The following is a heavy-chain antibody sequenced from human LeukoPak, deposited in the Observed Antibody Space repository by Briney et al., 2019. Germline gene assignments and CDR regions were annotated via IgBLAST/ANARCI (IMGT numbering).Heavy chain of an antibody. CDR3: ARSPPFGYYGSGSYPDYFDY. V-gene: IGHV3-66*01. J-gene: IGHJ4*02. CDR2: IYSGGST. CDR1: GFTVSSNY. Sequence: PGGSLRLSCAASGFTVSSNYMSWVRQAPGKGLEWVSVIYSGGSTYYADSVKGRFTISRDNSKNTPYLQMNSLRAEDTAVYYCARSPPFGYYGSGSYPDYFDYWGQGTLVTVSS. D-gene: IGHD3-10*01.